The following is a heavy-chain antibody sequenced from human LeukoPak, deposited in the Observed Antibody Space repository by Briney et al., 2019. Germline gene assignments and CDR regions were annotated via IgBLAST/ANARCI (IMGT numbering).Heavy chain of an antibody. V-gene: IGHV4-59*08. CDR1: GGSTSSYY. J-gene: IGHJ4*02. CDR3: ARHEHLVITVAGPTFDY. CDR2: IYYSGST. Sequence: SETLSLTCTVSGGSTSSYYWSWIRQPPGKGLEWIGYIYYSGSTNYNPSLKSRVTISVDTSKNQFSLKLSSVTAAATAVYYCARHEHLVITVAGPTFDYWGQGTLVTVSS. D-gene: IGHD6-19*01.